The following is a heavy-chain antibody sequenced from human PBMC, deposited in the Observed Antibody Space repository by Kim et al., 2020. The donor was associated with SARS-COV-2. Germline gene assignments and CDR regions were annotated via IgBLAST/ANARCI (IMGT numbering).Heavy chain of an antibody. V-gene: IGHV3-23*01. CDR3: AKGVSPTIIDGFDV. J-gene: IGHJ6*02. D-gene: IGHD3-10*01. Sequence: GGSLRLSCAASGFTFSTYAMTWVRQAPGQGLEWVSTIITSNEYTYYADSVKGRFTVSKDNSKNTVFLQMDRLRAEDTAVYFCAKGVSPTIIDGFDVWGQGTTATV. CDR2: IITSNEYT. CDR1: GFTFSTYA.